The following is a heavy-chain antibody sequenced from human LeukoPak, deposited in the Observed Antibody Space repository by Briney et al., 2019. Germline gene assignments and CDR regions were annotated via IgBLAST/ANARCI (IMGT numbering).Heavy chain of an antibody. V-gene: IGHV4-39*07. D-gene: IGHD3-22*01. J-gene: IGHJ4*02. Sequence: SETLSLTCTVSGGSISSSSFYWGWIRQPPGKGLEWIGTIYYSGSTFYNPSLKSRVTVSVDTSKNQFSLKLSSLTAADTAVYYCAREGSPYYYDSSGYEFDYWGQGTLVTVSS. CDR3: AREGSPYYYDSSGYEFDY. CDR1: GGSISSSSFY. CDR2: IYYSGST.